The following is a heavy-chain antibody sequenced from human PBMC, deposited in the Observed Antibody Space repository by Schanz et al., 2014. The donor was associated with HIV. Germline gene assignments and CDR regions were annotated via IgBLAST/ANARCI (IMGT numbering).Heavy chain of an antibody. CDR3: ARQGLRFSFWLDY. CDR1: GFTFNNYG. J-gene: IGHJ4*02. D-gene: IGHD4-17*01. V-gene: IGHV3-30*03. Sequence: QVQLVESGGGVVQPGRSLRLSCEASGFTFNNYGMHWVRQAPGKGLEWVAVISYDGVNKYYADSVKGRFTISRDNSKNTLYLQMNNLRAEDTAVYGCARQGLRFSFWLDYWGQGTPVTVS. CDR2: ISYDGVNK.